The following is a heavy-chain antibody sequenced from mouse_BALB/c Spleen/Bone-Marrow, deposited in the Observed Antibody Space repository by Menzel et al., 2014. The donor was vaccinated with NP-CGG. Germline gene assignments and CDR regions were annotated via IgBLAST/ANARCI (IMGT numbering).Heavy chain of an antibody. J-gene: IGHJ3*01. CDR3: ARREWLYDGWFAY. D-gene: IGHD2-3*01. CDR1: GYSITSGYS. V-gene: IGHV3-1*02. Sequence: EVQLQESGPDLVKPSQSLSLTCTVTGYSITSGYSWHWIRQFPGNKLEWMGYISYSGSTSYNPSLKSRISITRDTSKNQFFLQLNSVTSEDTATYYCARREWLYDGWFAYWGQGTLVTVSA. CDR2: ISYSGST.